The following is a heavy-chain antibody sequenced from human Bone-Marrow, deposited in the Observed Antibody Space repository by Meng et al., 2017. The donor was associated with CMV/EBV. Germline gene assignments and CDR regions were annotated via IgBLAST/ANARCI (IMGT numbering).Heavy chain of an antibody. V-gene: IGHV4-4*02. CDR1: GGSISSTNW. J-gene: IGHJ4*02. CDR2: IYQSGTT. CDR3: AGGSSSQGFEY. Sequence: GSLRLSCAISGGSISSTNWWSWVRQPPGKGLEWTGEIYQSGTTNYNPSLKSRVTMSIDRSKNQFSLKLTSVTAADTAIYYCAGGSSSQGFEYWGRGNLVTVSS.